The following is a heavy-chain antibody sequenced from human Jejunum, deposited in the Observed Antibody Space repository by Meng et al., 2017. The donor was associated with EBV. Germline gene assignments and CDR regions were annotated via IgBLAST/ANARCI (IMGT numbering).Heavy chain of an antibody. CDR2: INPGNGET. D-gene: IGHD3/OR15-3a*01. V-gene: IGHV1-3*01. CDR1: GYTFTNSP. CDR3: ASRPGFNIGPFDY. Sequence: QGHVVQSGAEGKKPGASVKLSCKASGYTFTNSPIHWVRQAPGQRPEWMGCINPGNGETEFSQKFQGRVTITRDTSATTAYMELTSLRSEDTAVYYCASRPGFNIGPFDYWGQGTLVTVSS. J-gene: IGHJ4*02.